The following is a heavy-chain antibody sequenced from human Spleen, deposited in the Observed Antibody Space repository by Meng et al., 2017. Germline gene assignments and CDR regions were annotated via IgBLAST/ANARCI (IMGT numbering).Heavy chain of an antibody. CDR2: INAGNGDT. Sequence: ASVKVSCKASGYSFANYAMHWVRQAPGQRLEWMGWINAGNGDTRYSQKFQGRVTITRDTSASTAYMELSSLRSEDTAVYYCARGAQTISDYWGQGTLVTVSS. V-gene: IGHV1-3*01. J-gene: IGHJ4*02. D-gene: IGHD3-16*01. CDR1: GYSFANYA. CDR3: ARGAQTISDY.